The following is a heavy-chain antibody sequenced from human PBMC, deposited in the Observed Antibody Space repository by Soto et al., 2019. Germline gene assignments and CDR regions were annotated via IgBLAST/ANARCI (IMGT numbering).Heavy chain of an antibody. CDR3: ARETDGMDV. CDR1: GFIFSTYS. V-gene: IGHV3-30*03. CDR2: TTFDGINK. J-gene: IGHJ6*02. Sequence: QVQLVESGGGVVQPGRSLRLSCAASGFIFSTYSIHWVRQAPGKGLEWVAVTTFDGINKYNADSVKGRFTISRDASKKTVDLQMNSLTTEDPAVYFCARETDGMDVWGQGTTVTVSS.